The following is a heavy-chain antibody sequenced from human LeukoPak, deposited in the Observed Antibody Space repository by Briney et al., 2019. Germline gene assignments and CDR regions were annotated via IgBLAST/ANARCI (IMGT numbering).Heavy chain of an antibody. V-gene: IGHV1-69*13. CDR3: ARLSLGLDY. CDR2: IIPIFGTA. CDR1: GYTFTSYY. J-gene: IGHJ4*02. Sequence: VKVSCKASGYTFTSYYMHWVRQAPGQGLEWMGGIIPIFGTANYAQKFQGRVTITADESTSTAYMELSSLRSEDTAVYYCARLSLGLDYWGQGTLVTVSS. D-gene: IGHD3-16*02.